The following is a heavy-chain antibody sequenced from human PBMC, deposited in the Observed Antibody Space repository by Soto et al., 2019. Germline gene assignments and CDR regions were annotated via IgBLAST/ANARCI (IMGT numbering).Heavy chain of an antibody. D-gene: IGHD6-6*01. CDR3: ARARSKKHSSSSLGEYYYYYGMDV. J-gene: IGHJ6*02. CDR2: INHSGSI. V-gene: IGHV4-34*01. Sequence: QVQLQQWGAGLLKPSETLSLTCAVYGGSFSGYYWSWIRQPPGKGLEWIGEINHSGSINYNPSLKSRVTISADTSKNQFSLKLSSVTAADTAVYYCARARSKKHSSSSLGEYYYYYGMDVWGQGTTVTVSS. CDR1: GGSFSGYY.